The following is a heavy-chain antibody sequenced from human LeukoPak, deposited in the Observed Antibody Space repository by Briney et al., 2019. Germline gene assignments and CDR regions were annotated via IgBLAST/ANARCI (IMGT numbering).Heavy chain of an antibody. D-gene: IGHD4-17*01. V-gene: IGHV3-53*01. CDR2: IYSGGST. J-gene: IGHJ6*02. Sequence: GGSLRLSCAASGFTASSNYMSWVRQAPGKGLEWVSVIYSGGSTYYADSVKGRFTISRDNSKNTLYLQMNSLRAEDTAVYYCARDDYGDGYYYYGMDVWGQGTTVTVSS. CDR3: ARDDYGDGYYYYGMDV. CDR1: GFTASSNY.